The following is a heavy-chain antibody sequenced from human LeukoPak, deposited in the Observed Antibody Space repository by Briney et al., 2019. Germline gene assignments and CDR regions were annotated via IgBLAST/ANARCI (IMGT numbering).Heavy chain of an antibody. V-gene: IGHV3-23*01. CDR3: AKITHSAYDPSDNCFDP. CDR2: INGGGSAT. J-gene: IGHJ5*02. Sequence: QTGGSLRLSCAASGFTFSSYAMSWVRQAPGKGLEWFSAINGGGSATYYADSVKGRFTISRDNSKNTPYLQMNSLRAEDTAVYSCAKITHSAYDPSDNCFDPWGQGTLVTVSS. D-gene: IGHD5-12*01. CDR1: GFTFSSYA.